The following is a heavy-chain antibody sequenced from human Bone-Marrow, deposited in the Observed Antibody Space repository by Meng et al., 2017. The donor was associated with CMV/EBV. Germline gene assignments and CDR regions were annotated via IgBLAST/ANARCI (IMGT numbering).Heavy chain of an antibody. V-gene: IGHV3-9*01. CDR1: GFTFDDYA. CDR3: AKAPYEYDSSGYDY. Sequence: SLKISCAASGFTFDDYAMHWVRQAPGKGLEWVSGISWNSGSIGYADSVKGRFTISRDNAKNSLYLQMNSLRLDDTAVYYCAKAPYEYDSSGYDYWGQGTLVTVSS. J-gene: IGHJ4*02. D-gene: IGHD3-22*01. CDR2: ISWNSGSI.